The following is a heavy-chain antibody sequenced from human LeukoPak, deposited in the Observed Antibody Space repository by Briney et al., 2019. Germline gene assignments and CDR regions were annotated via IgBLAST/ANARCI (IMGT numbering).Heavy chain of an antibody. CDR1: GFTFSSYG. J-gene: IGHJ4*02. CDR3: AEGLNSSSWDYFDY. V-gene: IGHV3-30*18. Sequence: GGSLRLSCAASGFTFSSYGMHWVRQAPGKGLEWVAVISYDGSNKYYADSVKGRFTISRDNSKNTLYLQMNSLRAEDTAVYYCAEGLNSSSWDYFDYWGQGTLVTVSS. CDR2: ISYDGSNK. D-gene: IGHD6-6*01.